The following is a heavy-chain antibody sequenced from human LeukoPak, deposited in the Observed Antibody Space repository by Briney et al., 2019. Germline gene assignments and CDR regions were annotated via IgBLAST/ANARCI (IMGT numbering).Heavy chain of an antibody. J-gene: IGHJ3*02. CDR2: ISNDGNDK. CDR3: ARDEYFAVSGSDAFDI. Sequence: GGSLRLSCAASGFTLSNYAMHWVRQAPGKGLEWVAVISNDGNDKYHAESVKGRFTISRDNSRNTLHLQMNSLRAEDTALYYCARDEYFAVSGSDAFDIWGQGTMVTVSS. CDR1: GFTLSNYA. V-gene: IGHV3-30-3*01. D-gene: IGHD2-15*01.